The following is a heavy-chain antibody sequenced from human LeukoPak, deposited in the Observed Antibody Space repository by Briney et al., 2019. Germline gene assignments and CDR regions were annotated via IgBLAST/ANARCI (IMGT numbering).Heavy chain of an antibody. J-gene: IGHJ4*02. CDR2: ISSSSSYI. D-gene: IGHD2-2*01. CDR1: GFTFDDYG. CDR3: ARGGNLYCSATSCYDFDY. Sequence: GGSLRLSCAASGFTFDDYGMSWVRQAPGKGLEWVSSISSSSSYIYYGDSVKGRFTISRDNAKNSLYLQINSLGAEDTAVYYCARGGNLYCSATSCYDFDYWGQGTLVTVSS. V-gene: IGHV3-21*01.